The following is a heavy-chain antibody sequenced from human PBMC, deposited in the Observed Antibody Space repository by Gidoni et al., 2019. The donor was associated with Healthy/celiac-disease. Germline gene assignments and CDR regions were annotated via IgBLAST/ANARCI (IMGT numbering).Heavy chain of an antibody. CDR3: AREGRSYCSSTSCKGPSWFDP. V-gene: IGHV3-48*02. J-gene: IGHJ5*02. CDR2: ISSSSSTI. Sequence: EVQLVESGGGLVQPGGSLRLSCAASGFTFSSYSLNWVRQAPGKGLEWVSYISSSSSTIYYADSVKGRFTISRDKAKNSLYLQMNSLRDEDTAVYYCAREGRSYCSSTSCKGPSWFDPWGQGTLVTVSS. D-gene: IGHD2-2*01. CDR1: GFTFSSYS.